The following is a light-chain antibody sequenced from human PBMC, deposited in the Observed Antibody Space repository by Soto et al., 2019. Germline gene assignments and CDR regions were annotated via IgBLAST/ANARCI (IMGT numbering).Light chain of an antibody. CDR2: TNS. CDR1: SSNLGTNY. CDR3: AAWDDSLSGYV. V-gene: IGLV1-47*02. Sequence: QSALTQPPSASGTPGQRVTISCSGSSSNLGTNYVYWYQQLPGTAPKLLIYTNSQRPSGVPDRFSGSKSGTSASLAISGLRSGDEADYYCAAWDDSLSGYVFGTGTKVTVL. J-gene: IGLJ1*01.